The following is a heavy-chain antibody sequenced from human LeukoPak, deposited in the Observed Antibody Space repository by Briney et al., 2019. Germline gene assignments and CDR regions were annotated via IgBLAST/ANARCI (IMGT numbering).Heavy chain of an antibody. D-gene: IGHD2-21*02. J-gene: IGHJ4*02. Sequence: GGSLRLFCAASGFSFSNNWMDWIRQAPGKGLEWVANIKQDGSAKHYVDSVRGRFTISRDNAKDSLYLQMNSLTVEDTAVYYCAKEGDWTHEYWGQGTLVTVSS. CDR1: GFSFSNNW. CDR2: IKQDGSAK. V-gene: IGHV3-7*03. CDR3: AKEGDWTHEY.